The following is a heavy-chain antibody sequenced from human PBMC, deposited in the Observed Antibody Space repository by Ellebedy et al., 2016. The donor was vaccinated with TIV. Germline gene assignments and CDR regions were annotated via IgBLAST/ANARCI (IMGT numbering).Heavy chain of an antibody. Sequence: ASVKVSXXVSGYTLTELSMHWVRQAPGQGLEWMGWISAYNGNTNYAQKLQGRVTMTTDTSTSTAYMELRSLRSDDTAVYYCAREVGATITYYYGMDVWGQGTTVTVSS. CDR3: AREVGATITYYYGMDV. D-gene: IGHD1-26*01. J-gene: IGHJ6*02. V-gene: IGHV1-18*01. CDR1: GYTLTELS. CDR2: ISAYNGNT.